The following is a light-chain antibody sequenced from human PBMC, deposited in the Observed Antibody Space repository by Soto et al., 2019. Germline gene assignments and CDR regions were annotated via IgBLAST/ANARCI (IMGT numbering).Light chain of an antibody. CDR3: QQRSNWPLT. Sequence: PGERATLSCRASQSVSSSYLAWYQQKPGQAPRLLIYDASNRATGIPARFSGSGSGTDLTITISSLQPEDFAVYYCQQRSNWPLTFGGGTKVDIK. CDR1: QSVSSSY. V-gene: IGKV3D-20*02. J-gene: IGKJ4*01. CDR2: DAS.